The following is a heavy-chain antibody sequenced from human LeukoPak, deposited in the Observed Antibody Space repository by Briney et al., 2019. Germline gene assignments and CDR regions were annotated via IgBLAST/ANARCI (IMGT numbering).Heavy chain of an antibody. J-gene: IGHJ4*02. Sequence: PGGSLRLSCAASGFTFDDYAMHWVRQAPGKGLEWVSGISWNSGSIGYADSVKGRFTISRDNAKNSLYLQMNSLRAEDTALYYCAKDGGRDQYYFDYWGQGTLVTVSS. V-gene: IGHV3-9*01. CDR2: ISWNSGSI. CDR3: AKDGGRDQYYFDY. D-gene: IGHD5-24*01. CDR1: GFTFDDYA.